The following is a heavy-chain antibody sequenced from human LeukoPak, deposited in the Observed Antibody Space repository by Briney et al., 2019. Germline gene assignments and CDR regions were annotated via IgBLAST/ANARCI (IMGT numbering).Heavy chain of an antibody. CDR3: ARLYYDILTGYGWFDP. CDR1: GFTFSNYA. J-gene: IGHJ5*02. Sequence: GGSLRLSCAASGFTFSNYAMSWVRQAPGKGLEWVSGITDGGGSTYYADSVKGRFTISRDNSRNTLYLQMNSLRAEDTAVYYCARLYYDILTGYGWFDPWGQGTLVTVSS. CDR2: ITDGGGST. D-gene: IGHD3-9*01. V-gene: IGHV3-23*01.